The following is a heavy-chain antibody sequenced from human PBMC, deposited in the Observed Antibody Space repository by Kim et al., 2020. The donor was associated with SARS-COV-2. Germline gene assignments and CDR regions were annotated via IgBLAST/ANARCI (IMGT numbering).Heavy chain of an antibody. V-gene: IGHV3-23*01. CDR3: AKELSVTTGTTGGDFFII. J-gene: IGHJ4*02. CDR2: ISGSGRST. CDR1: GFPFTTYT. D-gene: IGHD4-17*01. Sequence: GGSLRLSCVASGFPFTTYTMNWVRQAPGKGLEWVSGISGSGRSTYYADSVKGRFTVSRDNSKNTLYLQMNSLRVEDTAVYYCAKELSVTTGTTGGDFFIIWGERTLVTVSS.